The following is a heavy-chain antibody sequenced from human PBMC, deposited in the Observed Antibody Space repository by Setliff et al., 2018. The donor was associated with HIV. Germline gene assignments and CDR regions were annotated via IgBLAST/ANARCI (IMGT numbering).Heavy chain of an antibody. V-gene: IGHV4-34*01. Sequence: PSETLSLTCAVYGGSFGDQFWNWIRQSPGKGLEWIGEIHHGGGTKYNPSLKSRVTVSLDMSKNQFSLKLNSLTAADTAVYYCVTSSSWSSRLNFWGPGMLVTVSS. CDR2: IHHGGGT. CDR1: GGSFGDQF. J-gene: IGHJ4*02. CDR3: VTSSSWSSRLNF. D-gene: IGHD2-2*01.